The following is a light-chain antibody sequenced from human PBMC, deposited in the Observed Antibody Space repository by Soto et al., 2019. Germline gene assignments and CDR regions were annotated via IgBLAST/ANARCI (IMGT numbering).Light chain of an antibody. CDR2: GAS. V-gene: IGKV3-20*01. CDR1: QSVSSSY. Sequence: IVLTQSPATLSLSPGERATLSCRASQSVSSSYLAWYQQKPGQAPRLLIYGASSRATGIPDRFSGSGSGTDFTLTISRLEPEDFAVYYCQQYGSPFGGGTKVEIK. J-gene: IGKJ4*01. CDR3: QQYGSP.